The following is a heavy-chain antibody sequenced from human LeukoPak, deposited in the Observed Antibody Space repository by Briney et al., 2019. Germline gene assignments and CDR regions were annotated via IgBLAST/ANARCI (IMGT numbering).Heavy chain of an antibody. V-gene: IGHV3-23*01. CDR3: ANQLAQALSSDDY. Sequence: PGGSLRLSCAAYGFTFSSSAMSWVRQAPGKGLDWVSAISGSGDTTYYADSGKGRFTISRDNSKNTLYLQMNSLRAEDTAVYYCANQLAQALSSDDYWGQGTLVAVSS. CDR2: ISGSGDTT. CDR1: GFTFSSSA. D-gene: IGHD1-1*01. J-gene: IGHJ4*02.